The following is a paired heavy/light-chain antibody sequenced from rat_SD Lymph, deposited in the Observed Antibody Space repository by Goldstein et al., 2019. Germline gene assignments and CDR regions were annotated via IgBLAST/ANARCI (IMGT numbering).Light chain of an antibody. CDR1: SSVSY. Sequence: EIVLTQSPTTMAASPGEKVTITCHASSSVSYMHWYQQKPGASPKPWIYATSTLASGVPDRFSGSGSGTSYSLTINNVEAEDAATYYCQQWNYPPITFGSGTKLEIK. V-gene: IGKV4S9*01. CDR3: QQWNYPPIT. CDR2: ATS. J-gene: IGKJ4*01.
Heavy chain of an antibody. D-gene: IGHD1-2*01. Sequence: EVQLVESGGGLVQPGRSLKLSCAASGFTFSNYYMAWVRQAPKKGLEWVATISTSGSRTYYPDSVKGRFTISRDNAKSSLYLQMNSLKSEDTATYYCARRGDSSPDYWGQGVMVTVSS. CDR2: ISTSGSRT. CDR3: ARRGDSSPDY. V-gene: IGHV5-25*01. J-gene: IGHJ2*01. CDR1: GFTFSNYY.